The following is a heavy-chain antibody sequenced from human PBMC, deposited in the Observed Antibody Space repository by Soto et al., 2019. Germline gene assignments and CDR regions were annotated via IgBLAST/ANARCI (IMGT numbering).Heavy chain of an antibody. CDR1: GFTFSSYG. D-gene: IGHD2-2*01. CDR3: ARDIVVVPAAIGYYYYGMDV. J-gene: IGHJ6*02. Sequence: GGSLRLSCAASGFTFSSYGMHWVRQAPGKGLEWVAVIWYDGSNKYYADSVKGRFTISRDNSKNTLYLQMNSLRAEDTAMYYCARDIVVVPAAIGYYYYGMDVWGQGTTVTVSS. CDR2: IWYDGSNK. V-gene: IGHV3-33*01.